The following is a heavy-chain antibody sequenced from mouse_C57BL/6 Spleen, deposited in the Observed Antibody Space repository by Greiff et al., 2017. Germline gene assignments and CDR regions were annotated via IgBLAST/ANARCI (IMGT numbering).Heavy chain of an antibody. D-gene: IGHD2-14*01. Sequence: EVQGVESGPGMVKPSQSLSLTCTVTGYSITSGYDWHWIRHIPGNKLEWMGYISYSGSTNYNPSLKSRISLTHDTSKNHFFLKLNSVTTEDTATYYCARGGVRRGAWFAYWGQGTLVTVSA. CDR3: ARGGVRRGAWFAY. V-gene: IGHV3-1*01. CDR1: GYSITSGYD. CDR2: ISYSGST. J-gene: IGHJ3*01.